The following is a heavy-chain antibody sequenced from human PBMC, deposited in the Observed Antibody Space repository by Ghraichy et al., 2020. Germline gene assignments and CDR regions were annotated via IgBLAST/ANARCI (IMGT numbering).Heavy chain of an antibody. Sequence: SQTLSLTCAVSGGSISSGGYSWSWIRQPPGKGLEWIGYIYHSGSTYYNPSLKSRVTISVDRSKNQFSLKLSSVTAADTAVYNCARGGTYQLLYKRSVWFDPWGQGTLVTVSS. D-gene: IGHD2-2*02. CDR1: GGSISSGGYS. CDR2: IYHSGST. V-gene: IGHV4-30-2*01. CDR3: ARGGTYQLLYKRSVWFDP. J-gene: IGHJ5*02.